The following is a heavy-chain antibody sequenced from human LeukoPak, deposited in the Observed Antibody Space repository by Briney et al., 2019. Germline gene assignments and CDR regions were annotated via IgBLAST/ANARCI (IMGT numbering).Heavy chain of an antibody. D-gene: IGHD1-26*01. J-gene: IGHJ6*02. V-gene: IGHV3-23*01. CDR1: GFTLSSFP. Sequence: GGSLRLSCAASGFTLSSFPMSWVRQAPGKGLEWVSSLSAGGGGSYYADSVKGRFTISRDNSKNTLYLQMNTLRVEDTAVYYCAKGRLWGAPWGMDVGAKGPRSPSP. CDR2: LSAGGGGS. CDR3: AKGRLWGAPWGMDV.